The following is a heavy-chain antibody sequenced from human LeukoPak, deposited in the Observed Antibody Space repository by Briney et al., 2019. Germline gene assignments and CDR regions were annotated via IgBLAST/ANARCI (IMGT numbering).Heavy chain of an antibody. D-gene: IGHD2-2*01. V-gene: IGHV4-34*01. CDR1: GGAFSNYF. Sequence: PSETLSLTCAVSGGAFSNYFWTWIRHPPGKGLEWISEINNSGRTNSNSSLRSRVAISVDTSKNQFSLRLTSVTAADTAVYYCARGQYCSTTTCYSARRYFDFWGQGTLVTVSS. CDR2: INNSGRT. CDR3: ARGQYCSTTTCYSARRYFDF. J-gene: IGHJ4*02.